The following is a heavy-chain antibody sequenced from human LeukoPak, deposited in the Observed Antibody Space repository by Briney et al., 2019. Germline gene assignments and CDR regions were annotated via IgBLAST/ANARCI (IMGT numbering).Heavy chain of an antibody. CDR1: GGSFSGYY. CDR2: INHSGST. CDR3: ARRSPSIWGSYRYTSNAFDI. J-gene: IGHJ3*02. D-gene: IGHD3-16*02. Sequence: PSETLSLTCAVYGGSFSGYYWSWIRQPPGKGLEWIGEINHSGSTNYNPSLKSRVTISVDTSKNQFSLKLSSVTAADTAVYYCARRSPSIWGSYRYTSNAFDIWGQGTMVTVSP. V-gene: IGHV4-34*01.